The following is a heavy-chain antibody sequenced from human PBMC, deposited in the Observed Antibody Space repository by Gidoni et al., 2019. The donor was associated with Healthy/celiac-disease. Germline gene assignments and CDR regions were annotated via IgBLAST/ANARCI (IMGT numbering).Heavy chain of an antibody. D-gene: IGHD6-19*01. CDR3: ANPEAVAEGGDI. V-gene: IGHV4-39*01. J-gene: IGHJ3*02. Sequence: QLQLLESGPGLVKPSETLSLTCTVSGGSISSSSYYWGWIRQPPGKGLEWIGSIYYSGSTYYNPSLKSRVTISVDTSKNQFSLKLSSVTAADTAVYYCANPEAVAEGGDIWGQGTMDTVSS. CDR1: GGSISSSSYY. CDR2: IYYSGST.